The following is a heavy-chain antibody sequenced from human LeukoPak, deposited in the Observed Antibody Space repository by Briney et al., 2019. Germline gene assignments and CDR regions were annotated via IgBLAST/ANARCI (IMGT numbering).Heavy chain of an antibody. Sequence: SETLSLTCTVSGGSISRGSYFWSWIRQPAGKGLEWIGRFHTSATPNYNPSLKSRVTISVDTSRNQFSLKLSSVTAADTAVYSCARGGIPDYWGQGILVTVSS. J-gene: IGHJ4*02. V-gene: IGHV4-61*02. CDR1: GGSISRGSYF. CDR3: ARGGIPDY. CDR2: FHTSATP. D-gene: IGHD2-21*01.